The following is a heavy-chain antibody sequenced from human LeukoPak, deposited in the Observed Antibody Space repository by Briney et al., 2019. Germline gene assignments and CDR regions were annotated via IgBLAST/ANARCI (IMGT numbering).Heavy chain of an antibody. D-gene: IGHD3-10*01. CDR2: IYTSGTT. V-gene: IGHV4-61*02. J-gene: IGHJ5*02. CDR3: ARDWGYGSGSPNWFDP. Sequence: SQTLSLTCTVSGDSISSGTYCWSWIRQPAGKGLEWIGRIYTSGTTNHNPSLKSRVTTSVDTSKNQFSLSLRSVTAADTAVYYCARDWGYGSGSPNWFDPWGQGTLVTVSS. CDR1: GDSISSGTYC.